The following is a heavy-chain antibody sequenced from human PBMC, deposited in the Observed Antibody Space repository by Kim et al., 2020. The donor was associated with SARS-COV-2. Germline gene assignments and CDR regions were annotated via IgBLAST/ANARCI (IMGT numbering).Heavy chain of an antibody. D-gene: IGHD3-22*01. J-gene: IGHJ4*02. Sequence: GGSLRLSCAAPGFTFSSHALSWVCQTPGKGLEWVSGVSGNGGITYYADSVKGRFTISRDNSKNTVYLQMNSLRAEDAAVYYCVRDSYYFDSRYFYPFAYWGQGTLVTVSS. CDR3: VRDSYYFDSRYFYPFAY. CDR2: VSGNGGIT. CDR1: GFTFSSHA. V-gene: IGHV3-23*01.